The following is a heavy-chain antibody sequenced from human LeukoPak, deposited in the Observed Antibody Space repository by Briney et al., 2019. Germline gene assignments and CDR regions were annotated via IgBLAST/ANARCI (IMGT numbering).Heavy chain of an antibody. V-gene: IGHV4-4*07. CDR2: IYTSGST. J-gene: IGHJ5*02. CDR3: ARDNPAGP. D-gene: IGHD1-14*01. CDR1: GGSISGYS. Sequence: SETLSLTCTVSGGSISGYSWSWIRQSAGKGLEWIGRIYTSGSTDYNPSFKSRVTVSIDTSKKQFSRNLTSVTAADTAVYYCARDNPAGPWGQGTLVTVSS.